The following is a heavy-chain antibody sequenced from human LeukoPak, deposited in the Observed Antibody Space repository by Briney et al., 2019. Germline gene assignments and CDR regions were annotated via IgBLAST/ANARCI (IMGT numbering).Heavy chain of an antibody. CDR3: AKIAVAGTWDY. Sequence: PAGGSLRLSCTASGFTFGDYAMSWIRQAPGKGLEWVGFIRSKAYGETADYAASVKGRFTISRDDSKAIAYLQMNSLRAEDTAVYYCAKIAVAGTWDYWGQGTLVTVSS. CDR1: GFTFGDYA. J-gene: IGHJ4*02. CDR2: IRSKAYGETA. V-gene: IGHV3-49*03. D-gene: IGHD6-19*01.